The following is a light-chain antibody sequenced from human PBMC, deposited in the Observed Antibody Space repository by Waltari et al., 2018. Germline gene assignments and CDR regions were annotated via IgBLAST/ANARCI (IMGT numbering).Light chain of an antibody. CDR1: LLIGPW. CDR2: RAS. CDR3: QQYNSYWT. Sequence: DTQMTLSPSPLSASAGDTVTITCRARLLIGPWLAWYQQKPGKAPKLLIYRASILQGGVPSRFSCSGSVTDFTLTISGLQPDDFATYYCQQYNSYWTFGQGTKVE. J-gene: IGKJ1*01. V-gene: IGKV1-5*03.